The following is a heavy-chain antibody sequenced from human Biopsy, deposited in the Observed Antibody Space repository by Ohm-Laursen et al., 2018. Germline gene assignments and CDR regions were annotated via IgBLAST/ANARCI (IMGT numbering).Heavy chain of an antibody. J-gene: IGHJ2*01. D-gene: IGHD5-24*01. CDR2: IYFTGRT. V-gene: IGHV4-59*12. Sequence: TLSLTCTVSGGPIESYFWSWIRQPPGKALEWIGYIYFTGRTSYNPSLKGRVTMSVNTSKKQFSLRLSSVTAADTAVYYCASAGYNPDWNFDLWGRGTRVTVSS. CDR3: ASAGYNPDWNFDL. CDR1: GGPIESYF.